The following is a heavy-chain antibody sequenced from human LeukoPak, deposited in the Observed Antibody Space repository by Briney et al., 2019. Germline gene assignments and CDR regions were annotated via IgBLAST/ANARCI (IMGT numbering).Heavy chain of an antibody. CDR2: ISGSGGST. CDR3: AVGSYLGRNFDY. CDR1: GSTFSSYA. D-gene: IGHD1-26*01. J-gene: IGHJ4*02. Sequence: PGGSLRLSCAASGSTFSSYAMSWVRQAPGKGLEWVSAISGSGGSTYYADSVKGRFTISRDNSKNTLYLQMNSLRAEDTAVYYSAVGSYLGRNFDYWGQGTLVTVSS. V-gene: IGHV3-23*01.